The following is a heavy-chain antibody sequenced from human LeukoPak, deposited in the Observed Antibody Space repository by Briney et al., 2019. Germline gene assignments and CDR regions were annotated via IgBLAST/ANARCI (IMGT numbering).Heavy chain of an antibody. J-gene: IGHJ4*02. D-gene: IGHD3-10*01. CDR3: ATMMYGSGNYYNSDY. CDR2: IYHSGTT. V-gene: IGHV4-38-2*02. CDR1: NYSISRTYH. Sequence: SETLSLTCSVSNYSISRTYHWGWIRQPPGRGLEWIGTIYHSGTTYYSPSLKSRVTISIHTSKNQFSLRLTSVTAADTAVYYCATMMYGSGNYYNSDYWGQGTLVTVSS.